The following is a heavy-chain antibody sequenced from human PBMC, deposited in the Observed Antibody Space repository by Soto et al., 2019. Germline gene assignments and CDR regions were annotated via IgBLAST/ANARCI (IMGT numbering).Heavy chain of an antibody. Sequence: GGSLRLSCAASGFTFSSYSMNWVRQAPGKGLEWVSSISSSSSYIYYADSVKGRFTISRDNAKNSLYLQMNSLRAEDTAVYYCARDWNDYYSSGYSLNWFDPWGQGTLVTVSS. V-gene: IGHV3-21*01. D-gene: IGHD3-22*01. CDR2: ISSSSSYI. J-gene: IGHJ5*02. CDR1: GFTFSSYS. CDR3: ARDWNDYYSSGYSLNWFDP.